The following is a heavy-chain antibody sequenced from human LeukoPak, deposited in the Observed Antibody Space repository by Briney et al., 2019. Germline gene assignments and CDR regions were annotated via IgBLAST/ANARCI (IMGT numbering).Heavy chain of an antibody. CDR2: IIPIFGTA. CDR3: ARDGHYYGSGSYYVNDY. D-gene: IGHD3-10*01. V-gene: IGHV1-69*05. J-gene: IGHJ4*02. Sequence: SVKVSCKASGGTFSSYAISWVRQDPGQGLEWMGGIIPIFGTANYAQKLQGRVTMTRDTSTSTVYMELSSLRSEDTAVYYCARDGHYYGSGSYYVNDYWGQGTLVTVSS. CDR1: GGTFSSYA.